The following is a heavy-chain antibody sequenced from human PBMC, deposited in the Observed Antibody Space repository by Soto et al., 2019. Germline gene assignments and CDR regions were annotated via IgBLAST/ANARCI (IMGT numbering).Heavy chain of an antibody. CDR3: ARINIAGTLYFEY. CDR2: IYYSGST. CDR1: GGSISSGDYY. Sequence: KTSETLSLTCTVSGGSISSGDYYWSWIRQPPGKGLEWIGYIYYSGSTYYNPSLKSRVTISVDTSNNQFSLKLSSVTAADTAVYYCARINIAGTLYFEYWGQGNLVNVSX. D-gene: IGHD6-13*01. V-gene: IGHV4-30-4*01. J-gene: IGHJ4*02.